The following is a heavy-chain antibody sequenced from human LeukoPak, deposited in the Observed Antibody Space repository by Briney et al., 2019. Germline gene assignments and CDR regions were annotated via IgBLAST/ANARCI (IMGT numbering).Heavy chain of an antibody. CDR1: GYSISSGYY. CDR2: IYHSGST. CDR3: ARDYYDSSGSHFGWFDP. J-gene: IGHJ5*02. Sequence: SGTLSLTCTVSGYSISSGYYWGWIRQPPGKGLEWIGSIYHSGSTYYNPSLKSRVTISVDTSKNQFSLKLSSVTAADTAVYYCARDYYDSSGSHFGWFDPWGQGTLVTVSS. D-gene: IGHD3-22*01. V-gene: IGHV4-38-2*02.